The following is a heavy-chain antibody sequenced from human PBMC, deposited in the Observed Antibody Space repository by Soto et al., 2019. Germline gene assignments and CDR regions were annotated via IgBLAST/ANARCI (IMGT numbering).Heavy chain of an antibody. CDR2: IYHNGGT. D-gene: IGHD1-1*01. CDR3: AREGTGTSSIPAFHI. V-gene: IGHV4-31*03. J-gene: IGHJ3*02. Sequence: QEQLQESGPGLVKPSQTLSLTCTVSGVSLSNGDYFWSWVRQHPGKGLEWIGNIYHNGGTYYNPSIKSRLTVSLDTSKNQFSLRLSSVTAADTAVYYCAREGTGTSSIPAFHIWGQGTVVSVSS. CDR1: GVSLSNGDYF.